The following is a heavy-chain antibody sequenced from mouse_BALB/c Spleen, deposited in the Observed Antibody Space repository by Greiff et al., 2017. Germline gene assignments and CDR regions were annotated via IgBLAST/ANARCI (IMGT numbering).Heavy chain of an antibody. Sequence: QVQLQQSGPGLVAPSQSLSITCTVSGFSLTSYGVHWVRQPPGKGLEWLGVIWAGGSTNYNSALMSRLSISKDNSKSQVFLKMNSLQTDDTAMYYCAREEYYGNYDAMDYWGQGTSVTVSS. CDR3: AREEYYGNYDAMDY. J-gene: IGHJ4*01. CDR1: GFSLTSYG. CDR2: IWAGGST. V-gene: IGHV2-9*02. D-gene: IGHD2-1*01.